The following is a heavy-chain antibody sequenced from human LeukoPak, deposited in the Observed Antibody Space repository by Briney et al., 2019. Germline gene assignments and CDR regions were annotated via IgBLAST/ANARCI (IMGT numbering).Heavy chain of an antibody. CDR3: ARAPRYPSGWYNWRNLGAFDI. J-gene: IGHJ3*02. CDR2: ISYDGSNK. V-gene: IGHV3-30*04. D-gene: IGHD6-19*01. CDR1: GFTFSSYA. Sequence: GGSLRLSCAASGFTFSSYAMHWVRQAPGKGLEWVAVISYDGSNKYYADSVKGRFTISRGNSKNTLYLQMNSLRSDDTAVYYCARAPRYPSGWYNWRNLGAFDIWGQGTMLTVSS.